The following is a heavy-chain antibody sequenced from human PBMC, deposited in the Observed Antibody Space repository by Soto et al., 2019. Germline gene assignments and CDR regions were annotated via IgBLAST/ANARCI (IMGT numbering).Heavy chain of an antibody. Sequence: GGSLRLSCAASGFTFSSYAMHWVRQAPGKGLEWVAVISYDGSNKYYADSVKGRFTISRDNSKNTLYLQMNSLRAEDTAVYYCARDITPSNPAHWGQGTLVTVSS. D-gene: IGHD2-8*01. CDR2: ISYDGSNK. V-gene: IGHV3-30-3*01. CDR3: ARDITPSNPAH. J-gene: IGHJ4*02. CDR1: GFTFSSYA.